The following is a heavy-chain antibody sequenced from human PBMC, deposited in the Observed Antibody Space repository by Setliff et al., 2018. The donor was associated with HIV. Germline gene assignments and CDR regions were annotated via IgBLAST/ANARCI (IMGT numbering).Heavy chain of an antibody. CDR3: ARGPYYGSGSYSFDF. CDR2: MSYDGNNK. Sequence: GGSLRLSCAASGFIFSSYAMHWVRQAPGKGLEWVAVMSYDGNNKYYADSVKGRFTISRENAKNSLYLQMNNVRAGDTAVYYCARGPYYGSGSYSFDFWGRGTLVTVSS. D-gene: IGHD3-10*01. J-gene: IGHJ4*02. CDR1: GFIFSSYA. V-gene: IGHV3-30*07.